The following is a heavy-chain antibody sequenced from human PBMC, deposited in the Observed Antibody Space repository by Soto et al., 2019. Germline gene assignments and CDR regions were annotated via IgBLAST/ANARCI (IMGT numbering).Heavy chain of an antibody. V-gene: IGHV4-59*01. CDR1: GGSISSYY. D-gene: IGHD6-13*01. J-gene: IGHJ4*02. CDR2: IYYSGST. CDR3: ARDGSSWYPTYYFDY. Sequence: SETLSLTCTVSGGSISSYYWSWIRQPPGKGLEWIGYIYYSGSTNYNPSLKSRVTISVDTSKNQFSLKLSSVTAADTAVYYCARDGSSWYPTYYFDYWGQGTLVTVSS.